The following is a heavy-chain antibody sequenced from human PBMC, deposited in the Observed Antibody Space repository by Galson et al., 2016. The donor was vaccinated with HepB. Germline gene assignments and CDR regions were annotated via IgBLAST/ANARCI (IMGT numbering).Heavy chain of an antibody. V-gene: IGHV3-53*01. CDR1: GFTVSNNY. J-gene: IGHJ4*02. D-gene: IGHD3-3*01. CDR3: ARDVGVKVGGDY. Sequence: SLRLSCAASGFTVSNNYMTWVRQAPGKVLEWVSVIYSTGSTKYADSVKGRFTISRDSSKNTLYLQMNSLRAEDTAVYYCARDVGVKVGGDYWGQGTLVTVSS. CDR2: IYSTGST.